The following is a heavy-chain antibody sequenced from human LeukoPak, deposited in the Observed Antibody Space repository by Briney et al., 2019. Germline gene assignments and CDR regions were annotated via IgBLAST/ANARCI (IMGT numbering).Heavy chain of an antibody. V-gene: IGHV4-34*01. Sequence: PETLSLTCAVYGGSFSGYYWSWIRQPPGKGLKWIGEINHSGSTNYNPSLKSRVTISVDTSKNQFSLKLSSVTAADTAVYYCASSTVYYDSSGYYPTYDYWGQGTLVTVSS. CDR1: GGSFSGYY. CDR2: INHSGST. CDR3: ASSTVYYDSSGYYPTYDY. J-gene: IGHJ4*02. D-gene: IGHD3-22*01.